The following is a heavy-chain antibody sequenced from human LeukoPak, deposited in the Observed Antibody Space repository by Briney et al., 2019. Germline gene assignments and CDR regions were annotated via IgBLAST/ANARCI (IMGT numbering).Heavy chain of an antibody. D-gene: IGHD3-10*01. Sequence: ASVKVSCKASGYTFTGYYMHWVRQAPGQGLEWMGWINPNSGGTNYAQKFQGRVTMTRDTSISTAYMELSRLRSDDTAVCYWPRELYYYGSGSFLSYYYGMDVWGQGTTVTVSS. CDR2: INPNSGGT. V-gene: IGHV1-2*02. CDR1: GYTFTGYY. CDR3: PRELYYYGSGSFLSYYYGMDV. J-gene: IGHJ6*02.